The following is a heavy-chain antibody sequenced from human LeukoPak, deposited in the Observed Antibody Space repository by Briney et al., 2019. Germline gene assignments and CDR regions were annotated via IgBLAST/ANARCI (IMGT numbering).Heavy chain of an antibody. CDR1: GYTFTSYG. Sequence: ASVKVSCKASGYTFTSYGISWVRQAPGQGLEWMGWISAYNGNTNYAQKLQGRVTMTEDTSTDTAYMELSSLRSQDTAAYYCATGDPSGAFDYWGQGTLVTVSS. CDR3: ATGDPSGAFDY. J-gene: IGHJ4*02. D-gene: IGHD1-1*01. V-gene: IGHV1-18*01. CDR2: ISAYNGNT.